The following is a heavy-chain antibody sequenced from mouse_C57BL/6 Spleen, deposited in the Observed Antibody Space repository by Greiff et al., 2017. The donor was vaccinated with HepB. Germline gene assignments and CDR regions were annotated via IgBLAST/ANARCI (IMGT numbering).Heavy chain of an antibody. CDR2: ISSGSSTI. D-gene: IGHD1-1*02. CDR3: ARGWSRAMDY. J-gene: IGHJ4*01. V-gene: IGHV5-17*01. Sequence: EVQVVESGGGLVKPGGSLKLSCAASGFTFSDYGMHWVRQAPEKGLEWVAYISSGSSTIYYADTVKGRFTISRDNAKNTLFLQMTSLRSEDTAMYYCARGWSRAMDYWGQGTSVTVSS. CDR1: GFTFSDYG.